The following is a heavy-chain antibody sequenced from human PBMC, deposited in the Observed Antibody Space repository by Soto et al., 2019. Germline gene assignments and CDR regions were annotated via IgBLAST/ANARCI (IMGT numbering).Heavy chain of an antibody. Sequence: QAHLMQSGAEVKKPGSSVKVSCKASGGTFSGYAISWVRQRPGRGLEWMGGIIPIFGITTYAEKFQGRITLAADESTRTAFMDLRSLISEDTAVYYCARDPRSITGTTSSEDFQFWGPGTLVSVSS. CDR1: GGTFSGYA. D-gene: IGHD1-20*01. CDR2: IIPIFGIT. CDR3: ARDPRSITGTTSSEDFQF. J-gene: IGHJ1*01. V-gene: IGHV1-69*01.